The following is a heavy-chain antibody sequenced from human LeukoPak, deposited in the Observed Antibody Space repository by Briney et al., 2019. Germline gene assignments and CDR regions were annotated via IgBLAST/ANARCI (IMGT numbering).Heavy chain of an antibody. V-gene: IGHV3-30*02. J-gene: IGHJ4*02. CDR2: IRNDGSDK. CDR3: ATDYSWGWDY. CDR1: GFTFSSYA. Sequence: SGGSLRLSCAASGFTFSSYAMSWVRQAPGKGLEWVAFIRNDGSDKYYADSVKGRPTISRDDSKNTLYLQMNSLRAEDTAVYYCATDYSWGWDYWGQGSLVTVSS. D-gene: IGHD5-18*01.